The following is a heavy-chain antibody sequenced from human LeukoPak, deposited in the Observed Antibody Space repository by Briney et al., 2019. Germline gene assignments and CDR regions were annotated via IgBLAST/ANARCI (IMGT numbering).Heavy chain of an antibody. CDR3: ANSYCSSTSCYLYYFDY. CDR2: ISGSGGGT. J-gene: IGHJ4*02. Sequence: GGSLRLSCAASGFTFSSYAMSWVRQAPGKGLEWVSAISGSGGGTYYADSVKGRFTISRDNSKNTLYLQMNSLRAEDTAVYYCANSYCSSTSCYLYYFDYWGQGTLVTVSS. CDR1: GFTFSSYA. D-gene: IGHD2-2*01. V-gene: IGHV3-23*01.